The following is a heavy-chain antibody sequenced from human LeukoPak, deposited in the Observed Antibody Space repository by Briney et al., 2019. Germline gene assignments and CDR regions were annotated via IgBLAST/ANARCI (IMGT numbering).Heavy chain of an antibody. J-gene: IGHJ4*02. Sequence: GESLRLSCSISGFTFSTYVMHWVRQPPGKGLEYVSAISSNGDNTYYADSVKGRFTISRDNSKNTLYLQMSSLRADDKAVYYCVRGTGYWGQGTLVTVSS. CDR2: ISSNGDNT. CDR1: GFTFSTYV. CDR3: VRGTGY. V-gene: IGHV3-64D*06.